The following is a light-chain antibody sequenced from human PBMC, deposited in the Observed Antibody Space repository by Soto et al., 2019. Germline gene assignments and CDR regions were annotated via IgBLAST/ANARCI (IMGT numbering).Light chain of an antibody. V-gene: IGKV1-6*01. CDR3: LLDYAYFWA. Sequence: AIQVTQSPSSLSASVGDRVTITCRTSQGIRSALGWYQQKPGKVPKLLIYVASTLQSGVPSRFIGSGSGRDFTLTISSMQPEDFATYYCLLDYAYFWAFGQGTKVAIK. J-gene: IGKJ1*01. CDR2: VAS. CDR1: QGIRSA.